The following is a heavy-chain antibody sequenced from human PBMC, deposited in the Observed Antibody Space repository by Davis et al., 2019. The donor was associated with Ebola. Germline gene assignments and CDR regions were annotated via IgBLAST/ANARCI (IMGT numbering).Heavy chain of an antibody. Sequence: GGSLRLSCAASGFTFSDYYMSWIRQAPGRGLEWVSYITSSGSTIYYADSVKGRFTISRDNAKNSLYLQMNSLRAEDTAVYYCARDLLTGTTRDYWGQGTLVTVSS. CDR3: ARDLLTGTTRDY. J-gene: IGHJ4*02. CDR2: ITSSGSTI. D-gene: IGHD1-20*01. V-gene: IGHV3-11*01. CDR1: GFTFSDYY.